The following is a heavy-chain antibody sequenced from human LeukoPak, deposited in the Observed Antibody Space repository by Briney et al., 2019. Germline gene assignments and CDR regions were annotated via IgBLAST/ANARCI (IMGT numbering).Heavy chain of an antibody. Sequence: PGGSLRLSCAASGFTFSSYAMSWVRQAPGKGLEWVSAISGSGGSTYCADSVKGRFTISRDNSKNTLYLQMNSLRAEDTAVYYCTKVPRYCSSTSCPWGQGTLVTVSS. CDR2: ISGSGGST. D-gene: IGHD2-2*01. V-gene: IGHV3-23*01. J-gene: IGHJ5*02. CDR3: TKVPRYCSSTSCP. CDR1: GFTFSSYA.